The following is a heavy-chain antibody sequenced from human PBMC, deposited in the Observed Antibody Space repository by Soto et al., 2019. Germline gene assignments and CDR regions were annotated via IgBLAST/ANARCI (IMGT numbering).Heavy chain of an antibody. CDR1: GFTFRSNW. Sequence: GGSLRLSCAASGFTFRSNWMHWVRQAPGKGLIWVSRINSDGGSTDYADFVKGRFTISRDNAKNTLYLQMNSLRAEDTAVYYCAREDCSGGSCYFDPWGQGTLVTVSS. V-gene: IGHV3-74*01. D-gene: IGHD2-15*01. CDR3: AREDCSGGSCYFDP. J-gene: IGHJ5*02. CDR2: INSDGGST.